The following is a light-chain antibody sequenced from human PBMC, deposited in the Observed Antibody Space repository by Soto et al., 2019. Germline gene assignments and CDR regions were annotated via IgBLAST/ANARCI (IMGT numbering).Light chain of an antibody. CDR1: SSDVGDYNY. J-gene: IGLJ1*01. V-gene: IGLV2-14*01. CDR3: SSYTSSSTEV. CDR2: EVS. Sequence: QSVLTQPASVSGSPGQSITISCTGTSSDVGDYNYVSWYQHHPGKAPKLIIYEVSNRPSGVSDRFSGSKSGNTASLTISGLQDADEADYYCSSYTSSSTEVFGTGTKLTVL.